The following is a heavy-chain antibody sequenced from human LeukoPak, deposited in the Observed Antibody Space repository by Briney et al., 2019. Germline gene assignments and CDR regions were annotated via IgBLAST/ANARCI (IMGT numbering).Heavy chain of an antibody. CDR2: IYYSGST. CDR3: ASRKLGSDY. Sequence: PSETLSLTCTVSGGSISSSSYYWGWIRQPPGKGLEWIGSIYYSGSTYYNPSLKSRVTISVDTSQNQFSLKLSSVTAADTAVYYCASRKLGSDYWGQGTLVTVSS. D-gene: IGHD7-27*01. J-gene: IGHJ4*02. V-gene: IGHV4-39*07. CDR1: GGSISSSSYY.